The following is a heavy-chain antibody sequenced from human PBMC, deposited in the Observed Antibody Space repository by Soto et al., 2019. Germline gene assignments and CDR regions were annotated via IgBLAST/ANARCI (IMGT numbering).Heavy chain of an antibody. J-gene: IGHJ4*02. D-gene: IGHD2-15*01. CDR3: AKDLVGSNADYFDY. V-gene: IGHV3-23*01. Sequence: EVQLLESGGGLVQPGGSLRLSCAASGFTFSSYAMSWVRQAPGKGMEWVAAISGSGGSTYYADSVKGRFTISRDNCXNTLYLQMNSLRAEDAAVYYCAKDLVGSNADYFDYWGQGTLVTVSS. CDR1: GFTFSSYA. CDR2: ISGSGGST.